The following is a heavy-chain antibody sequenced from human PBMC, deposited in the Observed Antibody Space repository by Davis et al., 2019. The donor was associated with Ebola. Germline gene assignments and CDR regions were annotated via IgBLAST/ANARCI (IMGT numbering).Heavy chain of an antibody. CDR1: GGSISSSNW. CDR2: IYHSGST. V-gene: IGHV4-4*02. J-gene: IGHJ4*02. D-gene: IGHD3-16*01. CDR3: AREGDPTGGGGYFDY. Sequence: MPSETLSLTCAVSGGSISSSNWWSWVHQSPGKGLEWIGEIYHSGSTNYNPSLKSRVTISVDKSKNQFSLKLSSVTAADTAVYYCAREGDPTGGGGYFDYWGQGTLVTVSS.